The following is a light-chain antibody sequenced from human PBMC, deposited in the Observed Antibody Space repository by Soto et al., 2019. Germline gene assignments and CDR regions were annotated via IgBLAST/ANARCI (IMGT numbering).Light chain of an antibody. Sequence: QSALTQPASVSGSPGQPITISCTGTSSDIGGYNYVSWYQQHPGKAPKLMIYGVSDRPSGVSNRFSASKSGNTASLTISGLQAEDEADYYCSSYTSSSTVLFGGGTKLTVL. CDR1: SSDIGGYNY. CDR3: SSYTSSSTVL. J-gene: IGLJ2*01. V-gene: IGLV2-14*03. CDR2: GVS.